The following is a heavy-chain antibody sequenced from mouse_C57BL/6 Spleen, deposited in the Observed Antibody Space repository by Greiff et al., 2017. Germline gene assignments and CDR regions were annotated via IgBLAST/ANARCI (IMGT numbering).Heavy chain of an antibody. CDR1: GYSITSGYY. Sequence: EVKLMESGPGLVKPSQSLSLTCSVTGYSITSGYYWNWIRQFPGNKLEWMGYISYDGSNNYNPSLKNRISITRDTSKNQFFLKLNSVTTEDTATYYCARDGDYDWVFFDYWGQGTTLTVSS. D-gene: IGHD2-4*01. CDR2: ISYDGSN. J-gene: IGHJ2*01. CDR3: ARDGDYDWVFFDY. V-gene: IGHV3-6*01.